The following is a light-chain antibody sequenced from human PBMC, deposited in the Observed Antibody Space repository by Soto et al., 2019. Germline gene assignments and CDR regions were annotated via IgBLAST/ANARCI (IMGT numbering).Light chain of an antibody. Sequence: DIQMTQSPSTLSASVAYRVTITCRASQSISSWLAWYQQKTGKAPKLLICKASSLESGVPSRFSGSGSGTEFNLTISSLQPDDFATYYCQQYNSYSQTFGQGTKVDIK. CDR3: QQYNSYSQT. CDR1: QSISSW. CDR2: KAS. V-gene: IGKV1-5*03. J-gene: IGKJ1*01.